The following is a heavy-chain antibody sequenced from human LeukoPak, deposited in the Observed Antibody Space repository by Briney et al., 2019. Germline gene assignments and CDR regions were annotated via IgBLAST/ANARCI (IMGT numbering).Heavy chain of an antibody. Sequence: GGSLRLSCAASGFTVSSNYMSWVRQAPGKGLEWVSGIYSGGTTYYADSVRGRFTISRDTSKNTLYLQMNSLRAEDTAVYYCARQWLDWGQGALVTVSS. CDR2: IYSGGTT. V-gene: IGHV3-53*01. D-gene: IGHD6-19*01. CDR1: GFTVSSNY. J-gene: IGHJ4*02. CDR3: ARQWLD.